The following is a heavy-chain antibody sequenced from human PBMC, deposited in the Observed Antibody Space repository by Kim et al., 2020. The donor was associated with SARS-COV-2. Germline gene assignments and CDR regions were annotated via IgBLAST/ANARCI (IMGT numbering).Heavy chain of an antibody. V-gene: IGHV3-33*01. CDR2: IWYDGSNK. D-gene: IGHD3-10*01. CDR1: GFTFSSYG. Sequence: GGSLRLSCAASGFTFSSYGMHWVRQAPGKGLEWVAVIWYDGSNKYYADSVKGRFTISRDNSKNTLYLQMNSLRAEDTAVYYCARDMALGSGTHPRSDPWGQGTLVTVSS. CDR3: ARDMALGSGTHPRSDP. J-gene: IGHJ5*02.